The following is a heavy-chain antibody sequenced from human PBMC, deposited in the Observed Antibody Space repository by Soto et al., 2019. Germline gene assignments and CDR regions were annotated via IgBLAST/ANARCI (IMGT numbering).Heavy chain of an antibody. Sequence: QVQLQQWGAGLLKPSETLSLTCAVYGGSFSGYYWSWIRQPPGKGLEWIGEINHSGSTNYNPSLKSRVTISVDTSKNQCSLKLSSVTAADTAVYYCARVKAARPRNWFDPWGQGTLVTVSS. J-gene: IGHJ5*02. CDR3: ARVKAARPRNWFDP. CDR2: INHSGST. D-gene: IGHD6-6*01. V-gene: IGHV4-34*01. CDR1: GGSFSGYY.